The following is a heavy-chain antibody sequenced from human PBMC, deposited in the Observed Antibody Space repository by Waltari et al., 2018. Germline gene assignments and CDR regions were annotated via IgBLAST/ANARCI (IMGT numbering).Heavy chain of an antibody. Sequence: EVQLVESGGGLVQPGGSLRLSCADSGFTFSSYSMNWVRQAPGKGREWVSYISSSGSTRYCADSVKGRFTSSRDNAKNSLNLQMNSRRAEDTAVYYCARDLHRGGSSCYEVDYWGQGTLVTVSS. V-gene: IGHV3-48*01. CDR3: ARDLHRGGSSCYEVDY. D-gene: IGHD6-13*01. CDR2: ISSSGSTR. CDR1: GFTFSSYS. J-gene: IGHJ4*02.